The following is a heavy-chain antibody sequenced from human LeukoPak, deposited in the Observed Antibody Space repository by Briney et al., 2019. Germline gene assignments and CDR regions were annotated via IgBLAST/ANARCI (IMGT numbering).Heavy chain of an antibody. D-gene: IGHD5-18*01. J-gene: IGHJ4*02. V-gene: IGHV3-43*02. CDR2: ISGDGGRT. CDR3: AKDIGGYSYAADY. Sequence: PGGSLRLSCAASAFTFDDYAMDWDRQAPGKGMEWVSLISGDGGRTYYADSVKGRFTISRDNSKNSLYMQMNSLRTEDTALDYCAKDIGGYSYAADYWGQGTLVTVSS. CDR1: AFTFDDYA.